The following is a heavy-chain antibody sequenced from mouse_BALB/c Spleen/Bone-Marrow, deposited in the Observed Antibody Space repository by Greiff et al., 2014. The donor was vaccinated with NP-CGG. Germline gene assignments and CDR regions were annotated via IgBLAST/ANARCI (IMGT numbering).Heavy chain of an antibody. CDR3: ARHEKANYGNYAMDY. CDR2: FYPGSGSI. V-gene: IGHV1-62-2*01. Sequence: QVQLQQPGAELVKPGASVKLSCKASGYTFTEYIIHWVKQRSGQGLEWIGWFYPGSGSIKYNEKFKDKATLTADKSSSTVYMELSRSTSEDSAVYFCARHEKANYGNYAMDYWGQGTSVTVSS. J-gene: IGHJ4*01. CDR1: GYTFTEYI. D-gene: IGHD1-1*01.